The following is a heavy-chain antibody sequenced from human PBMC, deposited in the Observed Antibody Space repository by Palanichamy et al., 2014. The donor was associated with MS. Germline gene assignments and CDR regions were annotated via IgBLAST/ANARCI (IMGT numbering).Heavy chain of an antibody. Sequence: QVQLQESGPGLVKPSATLSLTCTVSGGSIRPYYWNWIRQPPGKGLEWIGYIYYSGNTNYNPSLKSRVTISLDTSKNQFSLKLSSVTAADTAVFYCARTPTIFGVASPSGMDVWGQGTTVTVSS. CDR2: IYYSGNT. CDR1: GGSIRPYY. D-gene: IGHD3-3*01. J-gene: IGHJ6*02. CDR3: ARTPTIFGVASPSGMDV. V-gene: IGHV4-59*01.